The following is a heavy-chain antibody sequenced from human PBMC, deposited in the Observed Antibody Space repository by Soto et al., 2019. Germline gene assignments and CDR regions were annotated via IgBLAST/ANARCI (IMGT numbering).Heavy chain of an antibody. CDR1: GFIFSTYA. CDR2: ISGSGGST. CDR3: AKSSSSWYYFDY. J-gene: IGHJ4*02. V-gene: IGHV3-23*01. D-gene: IGHD6-13*01. Sequence: EVLLLESGGGLVQPGGSLRLSCAASGFIFSTYAMSWVRQAPGKGLEWVSVISGSGGSTYYADSVKGRFTISRGNSKNTLYLQMNSLRAEDTAVYYCAKSSSSWYYFDYWGQGTLVTVSS.